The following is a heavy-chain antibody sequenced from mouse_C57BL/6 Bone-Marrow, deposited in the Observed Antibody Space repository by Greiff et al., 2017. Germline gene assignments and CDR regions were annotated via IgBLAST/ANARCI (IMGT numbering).Heavy chain of an antibody. CDR2: IDPENGDT. D-gene: IGHD1-1*01. CDR1: GFNIKDDY. Sequence: VQLKQSGAELVRPGASVKLSCTASGFNIKDDYMPWVKQRPEQGLEWIGWIDPENGDTEYASKFKGKSTITADTSSNTAYLQRSSLTSEDTAFYYCTTVVHYWGQGTTLTVSS. CDR3: TTVVHY. V-gene: IGHV14-4*01. J-gene: IGHJ2*01.